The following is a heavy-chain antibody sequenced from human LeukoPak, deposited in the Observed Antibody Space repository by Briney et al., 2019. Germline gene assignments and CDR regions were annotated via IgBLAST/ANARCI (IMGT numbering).Heavy chain of an antibody. CDR2: IYYSGST. Sequence: PSETLSLTCTVSGGSISSGDYYWSWVRQPPGKGLEWIGYIYYSGSTYCNPSLKSRVTISVDTSKNQFSLKLSSVTAADTAVYYCARQTRGYSYGYYYYYMDVWGKGTTVTVSS. D-gene: IGHD5-18*01. CDR1: GGSISSGDYY. CDR3: ARQTRGYSYGYYYYYMDV. V-gene: IGHV4-30-4*08. J-gene: IGHJ6*03.